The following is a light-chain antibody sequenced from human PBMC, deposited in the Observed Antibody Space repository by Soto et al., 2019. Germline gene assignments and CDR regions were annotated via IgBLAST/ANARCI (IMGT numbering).Light chain of an antibody. J-gene: IGLJ2*01. Sequence: QSVLTQPPSASGTPGQRVTISCSGSSSNIGSNVVNWYQQLPGTAPKLLIHSNNQRPSGVTDRFSGSKSGTSASLAISGLEAEDEADYYCAAWDDSLNGQVFGGGTKLTVL. CDR1: SSNIGSNV. CDR3: AAWDDSLNGQV. V-gene: IGLV1-44*01. CDR2: SNN.